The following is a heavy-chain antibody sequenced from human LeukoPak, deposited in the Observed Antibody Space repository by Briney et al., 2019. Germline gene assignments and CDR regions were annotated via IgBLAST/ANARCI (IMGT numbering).Heavy chain of an antibody. CDR1: GFSFSTYS. CDR3: ARRQYSGYDFDF. J-gene: IGHJ4*02. CDR2: ISSTSTYI. V-gene: IGHV3-21*04. Sequence: PGGSLRLSCAASGFSFSTYSMNWVRQAPGEGLEWVSSISSTSTYIYYSDSVKGRFTVSRDNAKNSLFLEMNTLEASDTAMYYCARRQYSGYDFDFWGQGTLVTVSS. D-gene: IGHD5-12*01.